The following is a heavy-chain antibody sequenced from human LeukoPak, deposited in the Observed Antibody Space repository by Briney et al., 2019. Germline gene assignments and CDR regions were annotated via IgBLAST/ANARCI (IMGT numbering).Heavy chain of an antibody. CDR3: ARGFGELTTRYYYYGMDV. V-gene: IGHV1-18*01. CDR1: GYTFTSYG. Sequence: EASVKVSCKASGYTFTSYGISWVRQAPGQWLEWMGWISAYNGNTNYAQKLQGRVTMTTDTSTSTAYMELRSLRSDDTAVYYCARGFGELTTRYYYYGMDVWGQGTTVTVSS. CDR2: ISAYNGNT. D-gene: IGHD3-10*01. J-gene: IGHJ6*02.